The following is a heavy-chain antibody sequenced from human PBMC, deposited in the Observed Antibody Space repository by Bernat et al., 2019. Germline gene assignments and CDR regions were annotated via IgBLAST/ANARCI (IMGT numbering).Heavy chain of an antibody. D-gene: IGHD5-24*01. CDR3: ARVGMDYYYYYGMDV. J-gene: IGHJ6*02. V-gene: IGHV3-74*01. CDR2: INSDGSST. CDR1: GFTFSSYW. Sequence: EVQLVESGGGLVQPGGSLRLSCAASGFTFSSYWMHWVRQAPGKGLVWVSRINSDGSSTSYADSVKGRFTISRDNAKNTLYLQMNSLRAEDTAVYYRARVGMDYYYYYGMDVWGQGTTVTVSS.